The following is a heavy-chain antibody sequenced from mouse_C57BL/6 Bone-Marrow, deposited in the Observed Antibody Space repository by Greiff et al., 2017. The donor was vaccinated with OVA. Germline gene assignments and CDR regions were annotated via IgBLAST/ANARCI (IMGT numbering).Heavy chain of an antibody. V-gene: IGHV1-55*01. CDR2: IYPGSGST. D-gene: IGHD1-1*01. CDR1: GYTFTSYW. Sequence: VQLQQPGAELVKPGASVKMSCKASGYTFTSYWITWVKQRPGQGLEWIGDIYPGSGSTNYNEKFKSKATLTVDTSSSTAYMQLSSLTSEDSAVYYCARGDYYGSLLAMDYWGQGTSVTVSS. J-gene: IGHJ4*01. CDR3: ARGDYYGSLLAMDY.